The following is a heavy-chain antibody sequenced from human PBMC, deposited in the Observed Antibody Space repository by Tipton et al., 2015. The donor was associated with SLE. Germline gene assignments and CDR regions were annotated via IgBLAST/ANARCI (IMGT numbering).Heavy chain of an antibody. Sequence: LRLSCTVSGGSISESTYSWDWIRQAPGKGLEWIGSMYFSGNTYYNPFLRSRVTISADTSKNQFSLKLTSVTAADTAVYHCARDPKYWGQGTLVIVSS. CDR1: GGSISESTYS. V-gene: IGHV4-39*07. CDR3: ARDPKY. J-gene: IGHJ4*02. CDR2: MYFSGNT.